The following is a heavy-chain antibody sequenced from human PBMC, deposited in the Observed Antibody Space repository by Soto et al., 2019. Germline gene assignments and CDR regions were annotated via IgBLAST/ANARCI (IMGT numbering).Heavy chain of an antibody. V-gene: IGHV3-30*18. J-gene: IGHJ4*02. CDR3: AKERRAWDFDY. D-gene: IGHD6-25*01. CDR1: GFTFSSAG. Sequence: GGSLRLSCAASGFTFSSAGMHWVRQAPGKGLEWVAVISYDGSDKYYADSVKGRFTVSRDNSKNTLYLQMNGLRAEDTAVYYCAKERRAWDFDYWGQGTLVTVSS. CDR2: ISYDGSDK.